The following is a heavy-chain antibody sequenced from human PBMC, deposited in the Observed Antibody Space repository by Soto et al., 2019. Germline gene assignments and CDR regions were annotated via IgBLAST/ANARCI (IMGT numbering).Heavy chain of an antibody. CDR1: GFTFDDYA. CDR3: AKASGEFVPTLGWDY. D-gene: IGHD3-10*01. Sequence: PGGSLRLSCAASGFTFDDYAMHWVRQAPGKGLEWVSGISWNSGSIGYADSVKGRFTISRDNAKNSLYLQMNSLRAEDTALYYCAKASGEFVPTLGWDYWGQGTLVTVSS. V-gene: IGHV3-9*01. CDR2: ISWNSGSI. J-gene: IGHJ4*02.